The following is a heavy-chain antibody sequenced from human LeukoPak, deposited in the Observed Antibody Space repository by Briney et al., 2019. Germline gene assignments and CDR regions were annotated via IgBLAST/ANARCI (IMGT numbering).Heavy chain of an antibody. CDR3: AREYPITMIVVVPTRAFDI. CDR2: IYTSGST. V-gene: IGHV4-61*09. J-gene: IGHJ3*02. D-gene: IGHD3-22*01. Sequence: SETLSLTCTVSGGSISSDSYYWSWIRQPAGKGLEWIGHIYTSGSTNYNPSLKSRVTISVDTSKNQFSLKLSSATAADTAVYYCAREYPITMIVVVPTRAFDIWGQGTMVTVSS. CDR1: GGSISSDSYY.